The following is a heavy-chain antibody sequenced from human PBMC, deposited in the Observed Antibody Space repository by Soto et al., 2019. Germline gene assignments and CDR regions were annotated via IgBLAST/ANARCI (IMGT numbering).Heavy chain of an antibody. CDR2: IYPGDTT. V-gene: IGHV3-53*01. CDR1: GFTVSSANY. Sequence: EVQLVESGGGLIQPGGSLRLSCVVSGFTVSSANYMSWVRQAPGKGLEWVSVIYPGDTTFYADSVKGRFTISRDNSKNTRYLQMNSLRAAATAVYYCHGYGYWGQGTLVTVSS. D-gene: IGHD5-12*01. CDR3: HGYGY. J-gene: IGHJ4*02.